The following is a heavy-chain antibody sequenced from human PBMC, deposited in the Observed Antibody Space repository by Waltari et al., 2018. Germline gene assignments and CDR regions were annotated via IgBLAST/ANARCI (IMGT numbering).Heavy chain of an antibody. CDR1: GFTFSSYE. V-gene: IGHV3-48*03. Sequence: EVQLVESGGGLVQPGGSLRLSCAASGFTFSSYEMNWVRQAPGKGLVWVSYISSSGSTIYYADSVKGRFTISRDNAKNSLYLQMNSLRAEDTAVYYCARGGSSKGYYYDSSGADYWGQGTLVTVSS. CDR3: ARGGSSKGYYYDSSGADY. J-gene: IGHJ4*02. D-gene: IGHD3-22*01. CDR2: ISSSGSTI.